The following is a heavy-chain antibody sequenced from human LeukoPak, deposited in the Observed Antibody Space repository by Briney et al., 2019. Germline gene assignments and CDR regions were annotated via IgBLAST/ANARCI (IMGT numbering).Heavy chain of an antibody. CDR2: ISAYNGNT. J-gene: IGHJ6*03. D-gene: IGHD6-6*01. V-gene: IGHV1-18*01. CDR1: GYTFTSYG. CDR3: ATETISSSPNYYYYMDV. Sequence: GASVKVSCKASGYTFTSYGISWVRQAPGQGLEWMGWISAYNGNTNYAQKLQGRVTMTTDTSTSTAYMELRSLRSEDTAVYYCATETISSSPNYYYYMDVWGKGTTVTVSS.